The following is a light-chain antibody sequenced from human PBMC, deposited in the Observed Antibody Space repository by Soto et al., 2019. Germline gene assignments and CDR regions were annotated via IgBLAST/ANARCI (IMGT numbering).Light chain of an antibody. V-gene: IGKV4-1*01. CDR1: RNLLYSSNNKNY. Sequence: DIVMTQSPDSLAVSLGERATINCKSSRNLLYSSNNKNYFAWYQQKPGQPPKLLIYWASTRESGVPDRFSGNGSGTDFTLTISSLQAEDVAVYYCQQYYTTPRTFGQGTKLEI. CDR3: QQYYTTPRT. CDR2: WAS. J-gene: IGKJ2*01.